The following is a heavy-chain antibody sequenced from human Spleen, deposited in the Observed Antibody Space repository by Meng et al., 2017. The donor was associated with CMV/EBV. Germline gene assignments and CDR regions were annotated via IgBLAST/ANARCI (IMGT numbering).Heavy chain of an antibody. CDR2: ISYDGRHK. CDR3: AKDQGANRYYYYYAIDV. D-gene: IGHD1-14*01. CDR1: GFTFSSYA. J-gene: IGHJ6*02. V-gene: IGHV3-30*04. Sequence: GGSLRLSCAASGFTFSSYAMHWVRQAPGKGLEWVAVISYDGRHKNYADSVKGRFTISRDNSKSTLYLQMNSLRAEDTAMYYCAKDQGANRYYYYYAIDVWGQGTTVTVSS.